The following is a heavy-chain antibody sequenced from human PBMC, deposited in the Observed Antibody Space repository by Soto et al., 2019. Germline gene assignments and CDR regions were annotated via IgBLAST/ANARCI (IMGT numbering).Heavy chain of an antibody. CDR3: ARISVVVAATNPLSYGMDV. CDR2: IWYDGSNK. V-gene: IGHV3-33*01. J-gene: IGHJ6*02. CDR1: GFTFSSYG. Sequence: GGSLRLSCAASGFTFSSYGMHWVRQAPGKGLEWVAVIWYDGSNKYYADSVKGRFTISRDNSKNTLYLQMNSLRAEDTAVYYCARISVVVAATNPLSYGMDVWGQGTTVTVSS. D-gene: IGHD2-15*01.